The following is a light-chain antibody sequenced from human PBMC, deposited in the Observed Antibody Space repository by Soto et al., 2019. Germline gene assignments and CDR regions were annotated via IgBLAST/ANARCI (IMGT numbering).Light chain of an antibody. Sequence: EIVLMQSPGTLSLSPGEGATLSCRASQSVNNNYLAWYQQRPGQAPTVLIFDTSRRSTGAPDRFSGSGSGTDFTLRISSVEPDEFAVEYYEHDGSSQFTFGPGTKVNIK. V-gene: IGKV3-20*01. J-gene: IGKJ3*01. CDR1: QSVNNNY. CDR3: EHDGSSQFT. CDR2: DTS.